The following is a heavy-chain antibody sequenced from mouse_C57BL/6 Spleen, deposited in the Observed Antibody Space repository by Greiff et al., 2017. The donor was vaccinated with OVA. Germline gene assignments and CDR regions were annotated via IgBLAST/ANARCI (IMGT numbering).Heavy chain of an antibody. CDR2: IYPGSGNT. Sequence: QVQLQQSGPELVKPGASVKISCKASGYSFTSYYIHWVKQRPGQGLEWIGWIYPGSGNTKYNEKFKGKATLTADTSSSTAYMQLSSLTSEDSAVYYCARADYYSSYYAMDYWGQGTSVTVSS. V-gene: IGHV1-66*01. D-gene: IGHD2-12*01. CDR1: GYSFTSYY. CDR3: ARADYYSSYYAMDY. J-gene: IGHJ4*01.